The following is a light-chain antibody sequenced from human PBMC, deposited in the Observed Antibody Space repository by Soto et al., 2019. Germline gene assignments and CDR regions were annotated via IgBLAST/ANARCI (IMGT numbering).Light chain of an antibody. J-gene: IGLJ3*02. CDR1: DSNIGSNT. CDR2: SND. CDR3: ATWDDILNGWV. Sequence: QSVLTQPPSASGTPGQRVTISCSGSDSNIGSNTVNWYQHLPGMAPKLLTHSNDHRSSGVADRFSGSKSGTSASLAISGLQSEDEADYYCATWDDILNGWVFGGGTKLTAL. V-gene: IGLV1-44*01.